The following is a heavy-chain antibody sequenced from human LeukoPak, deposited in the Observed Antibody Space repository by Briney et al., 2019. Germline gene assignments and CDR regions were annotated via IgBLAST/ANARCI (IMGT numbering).Heavy chain of an antibody. V-gene: IGHV3-33*01. D-gene: IGHD3-10*01. CDR3: ARDNTFYYYGSGSYYNAPVFDY. CDR1: GFTFGSYC. Sequence: RLPYAPSGFTFGSYCMPWVRQAPGKGLEWVAVIWYDGSNKYYADSVKGRFTISRDNSKNTLYLQMNSLRAEDTAVYYCARDNTFYYYGSGSYYNAPVFDYWGQGTLVTVSS. J-gene: IGHJ4*02. CDR2: IWYDGSNK.